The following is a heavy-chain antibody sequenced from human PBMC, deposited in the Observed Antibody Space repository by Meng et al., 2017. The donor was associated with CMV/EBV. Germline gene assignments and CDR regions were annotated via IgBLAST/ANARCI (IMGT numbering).Heavy chain of an antibody. CDR2: LKSQADGGTA. D-gene: IGHD3-3*01. CDR1: GLTFTNTW. Sequence: GESLKISCAASGLTFTNTWMSWVRQAPGKGLEWVGRLKSQADGGTADYAAAVKGRFTISRDDSKNTLYLQMNSLKTEDTSVYYCTTDSPVTIFGVLICGYFDQWGHGTLVTVSS. V-gene: IGHV3-15*01. J-gene: IGHJ4*01. CDR3: TTDSPVTIFGVLICGYFDQ.